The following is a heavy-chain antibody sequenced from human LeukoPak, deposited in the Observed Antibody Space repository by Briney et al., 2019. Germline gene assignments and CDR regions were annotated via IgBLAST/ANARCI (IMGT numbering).Heavy chain of an antibody. CDR2: IDPSDSYT. CDR3: ARLPSGQLWSFDY. D-gene: IGHD5-18*01. CDR1: GYSFTSYW. J-gene: IGHJ4*02. V-gene: IGHV5-10-1*01. Sequence: GEALKISCKGSGYSFTSYWISWVRQMPGKGLEWMGRIDPSDSYTNYSPSFQGHVTISADKSISTAYLQWSSLKASDTAMYYCARLPSGQLWSFDYWGQGTLVTVSS.